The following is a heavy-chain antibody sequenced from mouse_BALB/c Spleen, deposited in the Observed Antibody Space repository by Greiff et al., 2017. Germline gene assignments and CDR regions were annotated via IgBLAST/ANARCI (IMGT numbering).Heavy chain of an antibody. J-gene: IGHJ2*01. V-gene: IGHV1-63*02. D-gene: IGHD2-1*01. CDR2: IYPGGGYT. CDR3: ARASYGTYYFDY. Sequence: QVQLKQSGAELVRPGTSVKISCKASGYTFTNYWLGWVKQRPGHGLEWIGDIYPGGGYTNYNEKFKGKATLTADTSSSTAYMQLSSLTSEDSAVYFCARASYGTYYFDYWGQGTTLTVSS. CDR1: GYTFTNYW.